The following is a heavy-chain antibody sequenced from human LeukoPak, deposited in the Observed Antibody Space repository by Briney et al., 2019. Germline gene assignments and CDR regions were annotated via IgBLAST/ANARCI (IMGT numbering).Heavy chain of an antibody. CDR3: ASRRVMVRGVMLDY. J-gene: IGHJ4*02. CDR1: GGSISSGDYY. CDR2: IYYSGST. V-gene: IGHV4-30-4*08. D-gene: IGHD3-10*01. Sequence: SETLSLTCTVSGGSISSGDYYWSWIRQPPGKGLEWIGYIYYSGSTYYSPSLKSRVTISVDTSKNQFSLKLSSVTAADTAVYYCASRRVMVRGVMLDYWGQGTLVTVSS.